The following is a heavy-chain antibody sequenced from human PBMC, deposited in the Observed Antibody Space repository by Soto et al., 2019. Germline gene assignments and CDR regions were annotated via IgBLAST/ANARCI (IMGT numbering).Heavy chain of an antibody. D-gene: IGHD6-25*01. CDR2: ISGSGGGR. CDR3: AKDQRGFPSTARIDS. V-gene: IGHV3-23*01. Sequence: EVQLLESGGGLVQPGGSLRLSCTASGFTFSSYAMSWVRQAPGKGLEWVSSISGSGGGRYYADSVTGRFTISRDNSKTPLYLQRNSLRAEDTAIYHCAKDQRGFPSTARIDSWGQGTLVTVSS. CDR1: GFTFSSYA. J-gene: IGHJ4*02.